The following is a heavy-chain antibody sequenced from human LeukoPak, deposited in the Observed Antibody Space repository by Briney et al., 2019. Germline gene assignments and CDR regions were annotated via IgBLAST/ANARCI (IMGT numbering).Heavy chain of an antibody. V-gene: IGHV4-4*07. Sequence: SETLSLTCTVSGGSISSYYWSWIRQPAGKGLEWIGRIHTTGSTNYNPSLKSRVTMSEDTSKNQFSLKLSSVTAADTAVYYCARSDGYGLVGIWGQGTMVTVSS. CDR3: ARSDGYGLVGI. CDR1: GGSISSYY. J-gene: IGHJ3*02. CDR2: IHTTGST. D-gene: IGHD3-10*01.